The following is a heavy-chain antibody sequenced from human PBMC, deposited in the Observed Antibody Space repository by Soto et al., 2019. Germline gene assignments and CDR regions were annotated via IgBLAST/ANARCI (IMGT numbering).Heavy chain of an antibody. Sequence: QVQLVQSGAEVKKPGASVKVSCKASGYTFTSYAMHWVRQAPGQRLEWMGWINAGNGNTKYSQKFQGRVTITRDTSASTAYMEPISLRSEDTAMSYFARAVLPGAFDIWGQGTMVTVSS. CDR2: INAGNGNT. J-gene: IGHJ3*02. CDR3: ARAVLPGAFDI. CDR1: GYTFTSYA. V-gene: IGHV1-3*01.